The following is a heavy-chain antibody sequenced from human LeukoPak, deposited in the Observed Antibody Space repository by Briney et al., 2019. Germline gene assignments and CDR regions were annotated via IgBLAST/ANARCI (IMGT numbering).Heavy chain of an antibody. D-gene: IGHD1-26*01. Sequence: ASVKVSCKASGYTFTSYDINWVRQAPGQGLEWMGWINPNSGGTNYAQKFQGWVTMTRDTSISTAYMELSRLRSDDTAVYYCARGVGVSGSYYRVWSMDVWGQGTTVTVSS. CDR3: ARGVGVSGSYYRVWSMDV. CDR1: GYTFTSYD. CDR2: INPNSGGT. J-gene: IGHJ6*02. V-gene: IGHV1-2*04.